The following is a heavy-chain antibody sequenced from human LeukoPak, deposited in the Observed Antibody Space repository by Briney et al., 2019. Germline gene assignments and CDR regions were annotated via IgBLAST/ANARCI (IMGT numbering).Heavy chain of an antibody. CDR3: ARDVYDSSGYFY. V-gene: IGHV3-21*01. CDR1: GFTFSRFV. Sequence: PGRSLRLSCAASGFTFSRFVMHWVRQAPGKGLEWVSSISSSSSYIYYADSVKGRFTISRDNAKNSLYLQMNSLRAEDTAVYYCARDVYDSSGYFYWGQGTLVTVSS. J-gene: IGHJ4*02. D-gene: IGHD3-22*01. CDR2: ISSSSSYI.